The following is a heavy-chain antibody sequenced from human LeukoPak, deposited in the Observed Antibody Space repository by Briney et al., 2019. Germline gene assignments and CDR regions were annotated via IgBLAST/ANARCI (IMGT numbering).Heavy chain of an antibody. CDR3: ARGRSNYYGMDV. Sequence: SETLSLTCAVYGGSFSGYYWSWIRQPPGKGLEWIGEINYSRSTNYNPSLKSRVTISVDTSKNQFSLKLSSVTAADTAVYYCARGRSNYYGMDVWGQGTTVTVSS. D-gene: IGHD1-26*01. CDR2: INYSRST. CDR1: GGSFSGYY. J-gene: IGHJ6*02. V-gene: IGHV4-34*01.